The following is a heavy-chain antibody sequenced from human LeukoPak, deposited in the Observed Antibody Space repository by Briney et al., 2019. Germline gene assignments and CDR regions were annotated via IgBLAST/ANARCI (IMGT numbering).Heavy chain of an antibody. CDR3: ARVTAPRHYYGMDV. V-gene: IGHV4-31*03. Sequence: SETLSLTCTVSGGSISSGGYYWSWIRQHPGKGLEWIGYIYYSGSTYYNPSLKSRVTISVDTSKNQFSLKLSSVTAADTAVYHCARVTAPRHYYGMDVWGQGTTVTVSS. J-gene: IGHJ6*02. CDR2: IYYSGST. CDR1: GGSISSGGYY.